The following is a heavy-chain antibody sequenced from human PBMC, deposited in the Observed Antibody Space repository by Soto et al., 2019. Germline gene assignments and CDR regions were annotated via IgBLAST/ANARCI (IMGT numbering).Heavy chain of an antibody. J-gene: IGHJ4*02. Sequence: GASVKVSCKASGYTFTSYGISWVRQAPGQELEWMGWISAYNGNTNYAQKLQGRVTMTTDTSASTAYMELRSLRSDDTAVYYCARRRRGGGPFDYWGQGTLVTVSS. CDR1: GYTFTSYG. D-gene: IGHD2-15*01. CDR3: ARRRRGGGPFDY. V-gene: IGHV1-18*01. CDR2: ISAYNGNT.